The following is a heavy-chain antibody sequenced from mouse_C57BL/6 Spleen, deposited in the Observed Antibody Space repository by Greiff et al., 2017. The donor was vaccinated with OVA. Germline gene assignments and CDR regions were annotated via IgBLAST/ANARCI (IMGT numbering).Heavy chain of an antibody. CDR3: ARAFPGNYYAMDY. CDR1: GFTFSDYG. V-gene: IGHV5-17*01. D-gene: IGHD2-1*01. J-gene: IGHJ4*01. Sequence: EVQGVESGGGLVKPGGSLKLSCAASGFTFSDYGMHWVRQAPEKGLEWVAYISSGSSTIYYADTVKGRCTISRDNANNTLFLQMTSLRSEDTAMYYCARAFPGNYYAMDYWGQGTSVTVSS. CDR2: ISSGSSTI.